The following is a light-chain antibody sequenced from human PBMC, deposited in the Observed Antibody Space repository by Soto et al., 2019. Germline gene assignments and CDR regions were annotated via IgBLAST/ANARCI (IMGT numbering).Light chain of an antibody. V-gene: IGLV2-11*01. CDR2: DVS. Sequence: QSVLTQPRSVSGSPGQSVTISCTGTSSDVGGYNYVSWYQQHPGKAPKLMIYDVSKRPSGVPDRFSGSKSGNTASLTISGLQAEDDADYCCCSYAGSYTSPYVFGTGTKVTVL. J-gene: IGLJ1*01. CDR3: CSYAGSYTSPYV. CDR1: SSDVGGYNY.